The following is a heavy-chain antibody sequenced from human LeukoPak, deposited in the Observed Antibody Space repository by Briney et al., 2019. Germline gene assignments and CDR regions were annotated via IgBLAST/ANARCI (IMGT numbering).Heavy chain of an antibody. CDR2: ISYDGSNK. CDR3: ARGYTVTPDY. D-gene: IGHD4-11*01. CDR1: GFTFSSYA. V-gene: IGHV3-30-3*01. J-gene: IGHJ4*02. Sequence: GGSLRLSCAASGFTFSSYAMHWVRQAPGKGLEWVAVISYDGSNKYYADSVKGRFTISRDNSKNTLCLQMNSLRAEDTAVYYCARGYTVTPDYWGQGTLVTVSS.